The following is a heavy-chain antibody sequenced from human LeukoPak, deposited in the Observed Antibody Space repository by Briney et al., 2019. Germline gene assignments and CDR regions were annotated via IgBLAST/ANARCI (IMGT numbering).Heavy chain of an antibody. J-gene: IGHJ4*02. V-gene: IGHV1-8*02. CDR2: MNPNSGNT. CDR3: ARGGRIAAAGRGYYFDY. D-gene: IGHD6-13*01. Sequence: ASVKVSCKASGYTFTGYYMHWVRQAPGQGLEWMGWMNPNSGNTGYAQKFQGRVTMTRNTSISTAYMELSSLRSEDTAVYYCARGGRIAAAGRGYYFDYWGQGTLVTVSS. CDR1: GYTFTGYY.